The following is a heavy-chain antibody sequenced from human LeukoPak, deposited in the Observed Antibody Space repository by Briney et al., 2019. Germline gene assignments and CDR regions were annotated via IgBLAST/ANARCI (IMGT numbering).Heavy chain of an antibody. Sequence: SETLSLTCTISGTSISNYYWSWIRQPAGKGLEYIGRCYTSRSTNYNPSLKSRVTMSIDTSKNQFSLKLSSVTAADTAVYYCARGIAASGPSDWFDPWGQGTLVTVSS. J-gene: IGHJ5*02. CDR2: CYTSRST. V-gene: IGHV4-4*07. CDR3: ARGIAASGPSDWFDP. CDR1: GTSISNYY. D-gene: IGHD6-13*01.